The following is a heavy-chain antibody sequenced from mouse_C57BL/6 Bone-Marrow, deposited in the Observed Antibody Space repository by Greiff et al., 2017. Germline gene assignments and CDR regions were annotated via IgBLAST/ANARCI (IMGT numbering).Heavy chain of an antibody. J-gene: IGHJ3*01. Sequence: QVHVKQSGAELVKPGASVKLSCKASGYTFTSYWITWVKQRPGQGLEWIGDIYPGSGSTNYNEKFKSKATLTVDTSSSTAYMQLSSLTSEDSAVYYCAREGTSYWGQGTLVTVSA. V-gene: IGHV1-55*01. D-gene: IGHD3-3*01. CDR3: AREGTSY. CDR1: GYTFTSYW. CDR2: IYPGSGST.